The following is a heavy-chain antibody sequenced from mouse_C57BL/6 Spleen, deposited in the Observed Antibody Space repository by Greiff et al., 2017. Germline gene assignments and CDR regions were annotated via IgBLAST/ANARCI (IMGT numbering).Heavy chain of an antibody. CDR1: GFTFSDAW. V-gene: IGHV6-6*01. J-gene: IGHJ4*01. D-gene: IGHD1-1*01. CDR2: IRNKANNHAT. CDR3: TRLLLLRSYYAMDY. Sequence: EVHLVESGGGLVQPGGSMKLSCAASGFTFSDAWMDWVRQSPEKGLEWVAEIRNKANNHATYYAESVKGRFTISRDDSKSSVYLQMNSLRAEDTGIYYCTRLLLLRSYYAMDYWGQGTSVTVSS.